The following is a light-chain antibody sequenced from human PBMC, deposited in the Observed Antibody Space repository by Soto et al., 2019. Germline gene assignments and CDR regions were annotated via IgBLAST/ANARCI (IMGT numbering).Light chain of an antibody. CDR2: KAS. J-gene: IGKJ1*01. CDR3: KKYKTYPT. V-gene: IGKV1-5*03. CDR1: QSISSW. Sequence: EIQMTQSPSTLSASVGERVTITCRASQSISSWLAWYQQKPGKAPRLLIYKASSLDTGVPSRFSGSGSGTEFTITISRLQAYDFAYYYHKKYKTYPTFGQGTKLEIK.